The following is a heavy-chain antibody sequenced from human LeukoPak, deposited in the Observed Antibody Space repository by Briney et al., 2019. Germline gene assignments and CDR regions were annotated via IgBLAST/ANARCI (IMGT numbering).Heavy chain of an antibody. J-gene: IGHJ4*02. CDR3: AKGPGYGGNSLDY. CDR2: ISGNGAGT. D-gene: IGHD4-23*01. Sequence: GGSLRLSCTPSGFTFSSHAMSWVRQAPGKGLEWVSGISGNGAGTYYGDSVKGRLTISRDNAKNSLYLQMNSLRAEDTALYYCAKGPGYGGNSLDYWGQGTLVTVSS. CDR1: GFTFSSHA. V-gene: IGHV3-23*01.